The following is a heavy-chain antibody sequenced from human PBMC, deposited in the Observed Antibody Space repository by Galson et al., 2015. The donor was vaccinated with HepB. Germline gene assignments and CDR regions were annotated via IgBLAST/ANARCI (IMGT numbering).Heavy chain of an antibody. Sequence: QSGAEVKKPGESLRISCKGSGYSCTNYWISWVRQMPGKGLEWMGRIDPSDSYTKYSPSFQGHVTISVDNSISPAYLQWSSLKASDTAMYYCARLWFGDSLNWFDPWGQGTLVTVSS. V-gene: IGHV5-10-1*01. CDR3: ARLWFGDSLNWFDP. CDR2: IDPSDSYT. J-gene: IGHJ5*02. D-gene: IGHD3-10*01. CDR1: GYSCTNYW.